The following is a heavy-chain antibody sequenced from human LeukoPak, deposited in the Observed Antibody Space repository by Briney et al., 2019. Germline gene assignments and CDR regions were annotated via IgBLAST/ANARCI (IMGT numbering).Heavy chain of an antibody. Sequence: PGGSLRLSCAASGFTFSSYAMSWVRQAPGKGLEWVSAISGSGGSTYYADSVKGRFTISRDNSKNTLYLQMNSLRAEDTAVYYCAKELGRWDPGADAFDIWGQGTMVTVSS. CDR2: ISGSGGST. D-gene: IGHD4-23*01. V-gene: IGHV3-23*01. CDR1: GFTFSSYA. J-gene: IGHJ3*02. CDR3: AKELGRWDPGADAFDI.